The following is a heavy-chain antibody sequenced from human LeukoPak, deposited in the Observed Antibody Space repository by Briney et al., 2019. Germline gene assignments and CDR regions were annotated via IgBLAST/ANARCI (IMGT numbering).Heavy chain of an antibody. CDR1: GYTFTSYY. CDR3: ARDYTAMATDY. CDR2: INPSGGST. Sequence: GASVTVSCKASGYTFTSYYMHWVRQAPGQGLEWIGIINPSGGSTSYAQKFQGRVTMTGDTSTSTVYMELSSLRSEDTAVYYCARDYTAMATDYWGQGTLVTVSS. V-gene: IGHV1-46*01. J-gene: IGHJ4*02. D-gene: IGHD5-18*01.